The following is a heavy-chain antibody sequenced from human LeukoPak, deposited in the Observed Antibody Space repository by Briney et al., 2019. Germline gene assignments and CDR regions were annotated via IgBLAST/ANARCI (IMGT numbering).Heavy chain of an antibody. Sequence: GGSLRLSCAASGFTFSSYGMHWVRQAPGKGLEWVAVIWYDGSNKYYADSVKGRFTISRDLSKNTLYLQMNSLRAEDTALYYCARKYSGTNPFDYWGQGTLVTVSS. V-gene: IGHV3-33*01. CDR3: ARKYSGTNPFDY. CDR1: GFTFSSYG. D-gene: IGHD1-26*01. J-gene: IGHJ4*02. CDR2: IWYDGSNK.